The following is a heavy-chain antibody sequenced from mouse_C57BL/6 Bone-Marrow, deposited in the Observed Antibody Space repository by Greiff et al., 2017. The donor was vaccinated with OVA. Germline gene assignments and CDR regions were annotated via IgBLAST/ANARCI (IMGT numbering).Heavy chain of an antibody. D-gene: IGHD2-1*01. V-gene: IGHV1-76*01. CDR3: ANLLFAY. CDR1: GYTFTDYY. CDR2: IYPGSGNT. Sequence: LVESGAELVRPGASVKLSCKASGYTFTDYYINWVKQRPGQGLEWIARIYPGSGNTYYNEKFKGKATLTAEKSSSTAYMQLSSLTSEDSAVYFCANLLFAYWGQGTLVTVSA. J-gene: IGHJ3*01.